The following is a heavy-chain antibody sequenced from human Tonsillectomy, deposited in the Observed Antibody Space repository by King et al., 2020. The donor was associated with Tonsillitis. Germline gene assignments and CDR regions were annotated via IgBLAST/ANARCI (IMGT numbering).Heavy chain of an antibody. CDR1: GYSISSGYY. CDR3: ASPGPYGSGSYPTPSTDAFDI. Sequence: QLQESGPGLVKPSETLSLTCAVSGYSISSGYYWGWIRQPPGKGLEWIGSIYHSGSTYYNPSLKSRVTISVDTSKNQFSLKLSSVTAADTAVYYCASPGPYGSGSYPTPSTDAFDIWGQGTMVTVSS. V-gene: IGHV4-38-2*01. D-gene: IGHD3-10*01. J-gene: IGHJ3*02. CDR2: IYHSGST.